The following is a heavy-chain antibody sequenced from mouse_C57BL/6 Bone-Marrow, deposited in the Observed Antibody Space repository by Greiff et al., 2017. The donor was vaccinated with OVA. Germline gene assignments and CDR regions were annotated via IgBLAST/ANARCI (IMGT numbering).Heavy chain of an antibody. J-gene: IGHJ4*01. CDR2: IYPGDGDT. Sequence: VKLQESGAELVKPGASVKISCKASGYAFSSYWMNWVKQRPGKGLEWIGQIYPGDGDTNYNGKFKGKATLTADKSSSTAYMQLSSLTSEDSAVYYCARWGRRAMDYWGQGTSVTVSS. CDR1: GYAFSSYW. V-gene: IGHV1-80*01. CDR3: ARWGRRAMDY.